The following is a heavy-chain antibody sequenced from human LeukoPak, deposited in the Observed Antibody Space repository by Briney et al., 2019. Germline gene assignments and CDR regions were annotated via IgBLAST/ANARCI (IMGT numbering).Heavy chain of an antibody. J-gene: IGHJ6*03. CDR3: ARDEGPSSGWYRYYYYYMDV. Sequence: GGSLRLSCAASGFTFSSYGMHWVRQAPGKGLEWVAVISYDGSNKYYADSVKGRFTISRDNSKNTLYLQMNSLRAEDTAVYYCARDEGPSSGWYRYYYYYMDVWGKGTTVTVSS. CDR1: GFTFSSYG. D-gene: IGHD6-19*01. V-gene: IGHV3-30*03. CDR2: ISYDGSNK.